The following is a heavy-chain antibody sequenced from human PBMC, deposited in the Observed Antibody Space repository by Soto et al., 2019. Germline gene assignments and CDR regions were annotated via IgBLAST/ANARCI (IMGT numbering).Heavy chain of an antibody. CDR1: GASISSYY. Sequence: PSETLSLTCTVSGASISSYYWNWIRQPAGKGLEWIGRIYTSVSTNYNPSLKSRLTMSVDTSKNQFSLKLTSVTAADTAVYYCAREGLPCVVYYYGSGSYYNALDHWGQGTVVTGSS. CDR2: IYTSVST. CDR3: AREGLPCVVYYYGSGSYYNALDH. J-gene: IGHJ5*02. V-gene: IGHV4-4*07. D-gene: IGHD3-10*01.